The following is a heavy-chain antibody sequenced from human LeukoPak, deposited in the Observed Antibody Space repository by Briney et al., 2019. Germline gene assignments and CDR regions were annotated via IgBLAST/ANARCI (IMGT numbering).Heavy chain of an antibody. J-gene: IGHJ6*03. D-gene: IGHD1-14*01. CDR2: ISSSSSYI. V-gene: IGHV3-21*01. Sequence: PGGSLRLSCAASGFTFSSYSMNWVRQAPGKGLEWVSSISSSSSYIYYADSVKGRFTISRDNAKNSLYLQMNSLRAEDTAVYYCARDKGVTDRYYYYYYMDVWGKGTTVTVSS. CDR3: ARDKGVTDRYYYYYYMDV. CDR1: GFTFSSYS.